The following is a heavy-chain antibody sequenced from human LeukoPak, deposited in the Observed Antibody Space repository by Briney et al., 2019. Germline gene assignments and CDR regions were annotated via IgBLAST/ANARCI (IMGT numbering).Heavy chain of an antibody. CDR3: ASGYQLLYYYYYMDV. J-gene: IGHJ6*03. V-gene: IGHV1-69*06. Sequence: SVKVSCKASGGTFSSYAISWVRQAPGQGLEWMGGIIPIFGTANYAQKFQGRVTITADKSTSTAYMELSSLRSEDTAVYYCASGYQLLYYYYYMDVWGKGTTVTVSS. CDR1: GGTFSSYA. D-gene: IGHD2-2*01. CDR2: IIPIFGTA.